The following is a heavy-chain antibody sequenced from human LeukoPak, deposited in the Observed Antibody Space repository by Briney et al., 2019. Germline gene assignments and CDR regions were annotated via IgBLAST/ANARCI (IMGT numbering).Heavy chain of an antibody. CDR3: ARNGVNYWYFDL. D-gene: IGHD2-8*01. V-gene: IGHV3-23*01. Sequence: AGGSLRLSCAASGFTVSSYAMSWVRQAPGKGLEWVSGISGSGGGTYNADSVKGRFTISRDNSKNTLYLQMNSLRAEDTAVYYCARNGVNYWYFDLWGRGTLVTVSS. J-gene: IGHJ2*01. CDR2: ISGSGGGT. CDR1: GFTVSSYA.